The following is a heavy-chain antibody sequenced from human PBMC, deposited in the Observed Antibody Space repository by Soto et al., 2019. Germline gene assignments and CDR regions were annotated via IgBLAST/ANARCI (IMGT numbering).Heavy chain of an antibody. V-gene: IGHV6-1*01. CDR1: GDSVSRSGAD. J-gene: IGHJ4*02. D-gene: IGHD1-26*01. CDR2: TYHMSKWYN. Sequence: SQTLSLTCAISGDSVSRSGADSNWIRQSPSRGLEWLGRTYHMSKWYNDYAVSVKSRIIINADASKNQLFLQLNSVTPEDTAVYYGARRGSWEGFSSECGFNYWGQGSLVTVSS. CDR3: ARRGSWEGFSSECGFNY.